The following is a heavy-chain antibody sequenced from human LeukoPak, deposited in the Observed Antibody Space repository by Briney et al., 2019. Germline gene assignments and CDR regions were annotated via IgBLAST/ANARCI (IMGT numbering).Heavy chain of an antibody. CDR1: GGTFISYA. D-gene: IGHD3-9*01. J-gene: IGHJ5*02. CDR2: IIPIFGTA. Sequence: SVKVSRKASGGTFISYAISWVRQAPGQGLEWMGGIIPIFGTANYAQKFQGRVTITADESTSTAYMELSSLRSEDTAVYYCASIVLRYFDQYNWFDPWGQGTLVTVSS. V-gene: IGHV1-69*13. CDR3: ASIVLRYFDQYNWFDP.